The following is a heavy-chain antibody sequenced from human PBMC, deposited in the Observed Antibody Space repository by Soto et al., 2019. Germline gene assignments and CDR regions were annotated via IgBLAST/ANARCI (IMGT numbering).Heavy chain of an antibody. V-gene: IGHV5-51*01. Sequence: PGESLKISCKGSGYSFTSYWIGWVRQMPGKGLEWMGIINPGDSDTRYSPSFQGQVTISADKSISTAYLQWSSLKASDTAMYYCARLGFIADDAFDIWGQGTMVTVSS. CDR1: GYSFTSYW. CDR2: INPGDSDT. D-gene: IGHD6-13*01. CDR3: ARLGFIADDAFDI. J-gene: IGHJ3*02.